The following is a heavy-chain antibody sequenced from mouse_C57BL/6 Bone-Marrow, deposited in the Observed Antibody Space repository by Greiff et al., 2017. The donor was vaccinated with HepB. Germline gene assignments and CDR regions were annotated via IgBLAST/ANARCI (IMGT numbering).Heavy chain of an antibody. V-gene: IGHV1-64*01. CDR1: GYTFTSYW. Sequence: QVQLQQPGAELVKPGASVKLSCKASGYTFTSYWMHWVKQRPGQGLEWIGMIHPNSGSTNYNEKFKSKATLTVDKSSSTAYMQLSSLTSEDSAVYYCERWDTTVYFDYWGQGTTLTVSS. CDR3: ERWDTTVYFDY. D-gene: IGHD1-1*01. J-gene: IGHJ2*01. CDR2: IHPNSGST.